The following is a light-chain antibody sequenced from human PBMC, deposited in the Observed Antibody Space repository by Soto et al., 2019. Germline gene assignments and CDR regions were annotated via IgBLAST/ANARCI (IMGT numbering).Light chain of an antibody. J-gene: IGLJ1*01. Sequence: SYELTQPPSVSVAPGQTARITCEGNNIGSKSVHWYQQKPGQAPVVVVYDDSDRPSGIPERFSGSNSGNTATLTISRVEAGDEADYYCQVGDTSSDHFYVFGTGTKLTAL. CDR2: DDS. CDR1: NIGSKS. V-gene: IGLV3-21*02. CDR3: QVGDTSSDHFYV.